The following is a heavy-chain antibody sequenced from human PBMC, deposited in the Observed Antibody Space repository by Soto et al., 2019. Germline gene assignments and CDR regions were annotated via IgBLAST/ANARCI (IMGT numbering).Heavy chain of an antibody. V-gene: IGHV3-48*02. CDR3: ARTYGSGQTREFDY. CDR1: GFTFTNYI. J-gene: IGHJ4*02. Sequence: GGSLRLSCAASGFTFTNYIMNWVRQAPGKGLEWVSYITSSSVTIYYADSVKGRFTISRDNAKNSLYLQMNSLRDEDTAVYYCARTYGSGQTREFDYWGQGTLVTVSS. D-gene: IGHD3-10*01. CDR2: ITSSSVTI.